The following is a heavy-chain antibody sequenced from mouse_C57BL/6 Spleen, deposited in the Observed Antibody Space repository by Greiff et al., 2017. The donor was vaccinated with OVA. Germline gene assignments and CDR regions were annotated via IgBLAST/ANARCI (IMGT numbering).Heavy chain of an antibody. CDR1: GYTFTDYY. Sequence: QVQLQQSGPELVKPGASVKISCKASGYTFTDYYMNWVKQRPGQGLEWIGVINPGSGGTNYNEKFKGKATLTADKSSSTAYMQLSSLTSEDSAVYFCARLTYGYDGDFAYWGQGTLVTVSA. V-gene: IGHV1-77*01. CDR2: INPGSGGT. CDR3: ARLTYGYDGDFAY. D-gene: IGHD2-2*01. J-gene: IGHJ3*01.